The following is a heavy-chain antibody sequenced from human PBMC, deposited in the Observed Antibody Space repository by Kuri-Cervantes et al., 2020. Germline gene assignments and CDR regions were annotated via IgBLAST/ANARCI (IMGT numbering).Heavy chain of an antibody. J-gene: IGHJ1*01. V-gene: IGHV3-48*02. CDR2: ITNSGGPT. D-gene: IGHD5-12*01. CDR3: ARDRRGYDSEYFQH. CDR1: EFIFSNYG. Sequence: GESLKISCAASEFIFSNYGMSWVRQAPGKGLEWVSTITNSGGPTFYADSVKGRFTISRDNAKNSLYLQMNSLRDEDTAVYYCARDRRGYDSEYFQHWGQGTLVTVSS.